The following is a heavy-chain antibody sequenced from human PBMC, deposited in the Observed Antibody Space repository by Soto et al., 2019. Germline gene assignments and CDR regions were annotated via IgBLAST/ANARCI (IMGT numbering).Heavy chain of an antibody. D-gene: IGHD3-3*01. CDR3: GRGGQVFGSGPFDY. CDR1: AGSISNYY. CDR2: IDSSGSI. J-gene: IGHJ4*02. V-gene: IGHV4-4*07. Sequence: SGTLSLTCTASAGSISNYYCNWIRQPAGKGLEWIGRIDSSGSINYSPSPKSRVTMAVDTSANNFSLMSISVTAADAAVAYSGRGGQVFGSGPFDYWGQGTPVTVSS.